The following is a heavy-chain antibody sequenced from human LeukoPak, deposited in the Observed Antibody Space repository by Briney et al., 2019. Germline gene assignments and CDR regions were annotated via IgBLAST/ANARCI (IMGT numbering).Heavy chain of an antibody. Sequence: SETLSLTCTVSGGSISSSSYYWGWIRQPPGKGLEWIGSIHYSGSTYYNPSLKSRVTISVDTSKNQFSLKLSSVTAADTAVYYCARRSTRFFDYWGQGTLVTVSS. D-gene: IGHD1-26*01. J-gene: IGHJ4*02. CDR3: ARRSTRFFDY. CDR1: GGSISSSSYY. V-gene: IGHV4-39*01. CDR2: IHYSGST.